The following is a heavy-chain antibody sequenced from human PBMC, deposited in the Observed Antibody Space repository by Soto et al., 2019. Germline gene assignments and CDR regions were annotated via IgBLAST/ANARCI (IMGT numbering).Heavy chain of an antibody. CDR2: IIPILGIA. CDR3: AREGKTYSSGPWFDY. D-gene: IGHD6-19*01. J-gene: IGHJ4*02. Sequence: GASVKVSCKASGGTFSSYTISWVRQAPGQGLEWMGRIIPILGIANYAQKFQGRVTITADKSTSTAYMELSSLRSEDTAVYYCAREGKTYSSGPWFDYWGQGTLVTVSS. V-gene: IGHV1-69*04. CDR1: GGTFSSYT.